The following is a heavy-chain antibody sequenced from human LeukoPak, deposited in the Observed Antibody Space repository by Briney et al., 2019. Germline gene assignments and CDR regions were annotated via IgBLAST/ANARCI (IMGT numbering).Heavy chain of an antibody. CDR3: ARKRQEGFDY. J-gene: IGHJ4*02. CDR1: GFTFSSYG. Sequence: GGSLRLSCAASGFTFSSYGMNWVRQAPGKGLEWISYISSSGSTIYYADSVKGRFTISRDNAKNSLYLQMNSLRAEDTAVYYCARKRQEGFDYWGQGTLVTVSS. CDR2: ISSSGSTI. V-gene: IGHV3-48*03.